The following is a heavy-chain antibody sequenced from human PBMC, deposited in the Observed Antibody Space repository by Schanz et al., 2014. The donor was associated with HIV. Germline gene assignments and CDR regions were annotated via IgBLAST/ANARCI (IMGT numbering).Heavy chain of an antibody. J-gene: IGHJ5*01. Sequence: VQLEESGGGLVEPGGSLRLSCEGTGFVFSLAWMSWVRQVPGKGLEWVGRIKSARDDGTTDYAPPVKGRFIISRYDSRDMLFLQMNNLRSDDTAVYYCVTLKLRGGIDFWGQGTLVTVSS. CDR1: GFVFSLAW. CDR3: VTLKLRGGIDF. V-gene: IGHV3-15*01. CDR2: IKSARDDGTT. D-gene: IGHD3-10*01.